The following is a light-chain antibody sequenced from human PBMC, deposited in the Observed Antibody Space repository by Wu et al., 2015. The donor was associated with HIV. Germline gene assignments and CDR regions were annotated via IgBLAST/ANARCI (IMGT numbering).Light chain of an antibody. CDR2: GAF. CDR3: QQYASSVIPYGNSPLT. CDR1: QYVFSNY. V-gene: IGKV3-20*01. J-gene: IGKJ4*01. Sequence: DIVLTQSPVTLSLSPGERATLSCRASQYVFSNYLAWYQQKPGQAPRLLIYGAFNRATGIPDRFSGSGSGTHFTLTITRLEPEDFAVYYCQQYASSVIPYGNSPLTFGGGPRWRS.